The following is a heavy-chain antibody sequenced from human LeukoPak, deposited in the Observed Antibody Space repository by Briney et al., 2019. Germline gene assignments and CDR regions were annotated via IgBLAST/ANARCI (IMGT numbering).Heavy chain of an antibody. V-gene: IGHV4-59*01. CDR1: GGSISSYY. CDR3: ARSYYYDSTGYFDY. J-gene: IGHJ4*02. Sequence: PSETLSLTCTASGGSISSYYWSWIRQPPGKGLEWIGYIYYSGSTNYNPSLKSRVTISVDTSKNQFSLKLSSVTAADTALYYCARSYYYDSTGYFDYWAREPWSPSPQ. D-gene: IGHD3-22*01. CDR2: IYYSGST.